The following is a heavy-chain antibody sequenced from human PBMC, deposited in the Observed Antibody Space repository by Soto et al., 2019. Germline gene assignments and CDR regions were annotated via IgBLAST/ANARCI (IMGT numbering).Heavy chain of an antibody. CDR3: ARGVKVTTVTTPFYYFDN. CDR2: IFHSGST. J-gene: IGHJ4*02. Sequence: QVQLQESGPGLVKPSGTLSLTCAVSGGSISSFNWWSWVRQPPGKGLEWIGEIFHSGSTNYNPSLESRVTISVDKSKNHCSLKLSSVTAADTAVYYCARGVKVTTVTTPFYYFDNWGQGTLVTVSS. V-gene: IGHV4-4*02. D-gene: IGHD4-17*01. CDR1: GGSISSFNW.